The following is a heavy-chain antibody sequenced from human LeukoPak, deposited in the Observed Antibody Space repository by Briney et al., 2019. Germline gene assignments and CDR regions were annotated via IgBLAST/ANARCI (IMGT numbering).Heavy chain of an antibody. D-gene: IGHD6-13*01. CDR3: ARHLTSQYSSSWYGGWFDP. J-gene: IGHJ5*02. V-gene: IGHV4-39*01. Sequence: SETLSLTCTVSGGSISSSSYYWGWIRQPPGKGLEWIGSIYYSGSTYYNPSLKSRVTISVDTSKNQFSLKLSSVTAADTAVYYCARHLTSQYSSSWYGGWFDPWGQGTLVTVSS. CDR1: GGSISSSSYY. CDR2: IYYSGST.